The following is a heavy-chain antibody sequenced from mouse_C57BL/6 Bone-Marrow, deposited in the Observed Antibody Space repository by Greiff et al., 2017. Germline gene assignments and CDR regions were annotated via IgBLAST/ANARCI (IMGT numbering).Heavy chain of an antibody. CDR1: GFTFSDFY. Sequence: EVMLVESGGGLVQSGRSLRLSCATSGFTFSDFYMEWVRQAPGKGLEWIAASRNKANDYTTEYSASVKGRFIVSRDTSQSILYLQMNALRAEDTAIYYCARVNWDHYFDYWGQGTTLTVSS. J-gene: IGHJ2*01. CDR3: ARVNWDHYFDY. CDR2: SRNKANDYTT. D-gene: IGHD4-1*01. V-gene: IGHV7-1*01.